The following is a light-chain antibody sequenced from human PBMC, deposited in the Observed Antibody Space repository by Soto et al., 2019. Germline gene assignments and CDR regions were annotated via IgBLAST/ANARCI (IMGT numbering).Light chain of an antibody. CDR2: EVS. Sequence: QSALTQPASVSGSPGQPITISCTGTSSDVGANNYVYWYQHHPGKAPKLLIYEVSNRPSGVSSRFSGSKSGNTASLTISGLQAEDEADYYCSSYINNITFVVFGGGTKLTVL. CDR3: SSYINNITFVV. CDR1: SSDVGANNY. V-gene: IGLV2-14*01. J-gene: IGLJ2*01.